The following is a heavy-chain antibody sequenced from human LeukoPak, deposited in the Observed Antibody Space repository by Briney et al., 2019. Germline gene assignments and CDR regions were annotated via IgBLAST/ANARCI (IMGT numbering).Heavy chain of an antibody. CDR2: IIPIFGTA. J-gene: IGHJ4*02. D-gene: IGHD6-19*01. Sequence: ASVKVSYKASGGTFSSYAISWVRQAPGQGLEWMGGIIPIFGTANYAQKFQGRVTITADESTSTAYMELSSLRSEDTAVYYCARDRGSGWYYFDYWGQGTLVTVSS. CDR1: GGTFSSYA. V-gene: IGHV1-69*13. CDR3: ARDRGSGWYYFDY.